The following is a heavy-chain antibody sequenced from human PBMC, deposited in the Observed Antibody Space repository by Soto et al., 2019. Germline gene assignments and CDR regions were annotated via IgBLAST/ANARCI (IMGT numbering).Heavy chain of an antibody. D-gene: IGHD2-2*01. V-gene: IGHV3-30-3*01. CDR2: ISYDGSNK. Sequence: QVQLVESGGGVVQPGRSLRLSCAASGFTFSSYAMHWVRQAPGKGLEWVAVISYDGSNKYYADSVKGRFTISRDNSKNTLYLQMNSLRAEDTAVYYCAREVPDGYYYGMDVWGQGTTVTVSS. CDR3: AREVPDGYYYGMDV. J-gene: IGHJ6*02. CDR1: GFTFSSYA.